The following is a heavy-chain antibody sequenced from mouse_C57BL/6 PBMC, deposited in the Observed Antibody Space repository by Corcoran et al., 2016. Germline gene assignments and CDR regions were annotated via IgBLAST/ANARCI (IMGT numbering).Heavy chain of an antibody. CDR3: ARSDYGNYERFAY. D-gene: IGHD2-1*01. J-gene: IGHJ3*01. Sequence: EVQVQQSGLVLVKPGASVKMSCKASGYTFTDYYMNWVKQSHGKSLEWIGVINPYNGGTSYNQKFKGKATLTVDKSSSTAYMELNSLTSEDSAVYYCARSDYGNYERFAYWGQGTLVTVSA. V-gene: IGHV1-19*01. CDR2: INPYNGGT. CDR1: GYTFTDYY.